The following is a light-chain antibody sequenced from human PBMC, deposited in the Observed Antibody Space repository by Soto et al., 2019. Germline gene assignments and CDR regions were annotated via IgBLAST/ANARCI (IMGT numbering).Light chain of an antibody. CDR1: QSINRD. V-gene: IGKV3D-15*01. CDR2: GES. CDR3: QQYNSWPIT. Sequence: EIVMTQSPATLSVSPGESATLSCRASQSINRDLAWYVQKPCQAPRRVIYGESTWGTGVPPRFTCSGSGTEFTHTSSGIQSEDFSVDYCQQYNSWPITVGQGTRLQNK. J-gene: IGKJ5*01.